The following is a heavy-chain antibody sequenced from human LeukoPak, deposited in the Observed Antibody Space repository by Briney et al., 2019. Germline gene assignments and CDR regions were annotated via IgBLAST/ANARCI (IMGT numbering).Heavy chain of an antibody. Sequence: SETLSLTCTVSGGSISSYYWSWIRQPPGKGLEWIGYIYYSGSTNYNPSLKSRVTISVDTSKNQFSLKLSSVTAADTAVYYCAREGTPVTHDDAFDIWGQGTMVTVSS. CDR2: IYYSGST. V-gene: IGHV4-59*01. CDR1: GGSISSYY. J-gene: IGHJ3*02. D-gene: IGHD4-17*01. CDR3: AREGTPVTHDDAFDI.